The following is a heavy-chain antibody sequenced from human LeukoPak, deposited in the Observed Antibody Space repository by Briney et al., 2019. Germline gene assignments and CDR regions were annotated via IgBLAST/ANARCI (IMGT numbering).Heavy chain of an antibody. J-gene: IGHJ3*02. D-gene: IGHD3-10*01. CDR3: AKDKIPYGSGSSDAFDI. Sequence: GGSLRLSCAASGFTFDDYAMHWVRQAPGKGLEWVSGISWNSGSIGYADSVKGRFTISRDNAKNSLYLQMNSLRAEDTAVYYCAKDKIPYGSGSSDAFDIWGQGTMVTVSS. V-gene: IGHV3-9*01. CDR2: ISWNSGSI. CDR1: GFTFDDYA.